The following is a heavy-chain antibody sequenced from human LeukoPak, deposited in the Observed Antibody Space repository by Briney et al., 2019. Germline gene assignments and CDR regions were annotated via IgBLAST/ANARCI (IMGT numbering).Heavy chain of an antibody. CDR2: ISGSGGST. CDR3: ARDLYQQQLPPPLGY. D-gene: IGHD6-13*01. V-gene: IGHV3-23*01. CDR1: GFSFSNAW. Sequence: GESLRLSCAASGFSFSNAWMSWVRQAPGKGLEWVSAISGSGGSTYYADSVKGRFTISRDNSKNTLYLQMNSPRAEDTAVYYCARDLYQQQLPPPLGYWGQGTLVTVSS. J-gene: IGHJ4*02.